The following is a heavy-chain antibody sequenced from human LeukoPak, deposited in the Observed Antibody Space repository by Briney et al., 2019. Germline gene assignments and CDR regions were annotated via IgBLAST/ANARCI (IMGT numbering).Heavy chain of an antibody. CDR2: IKQDGSDK. J-gene: IGHJ4*02. Sequence: GGSLRLSCAASGFTFSSYWMTWVRQAPGKGLEWVANIKQDGSDKYYVDSVKGRFTISRDNTKNSLYLQMNSLRAEDTAVYYCARDVYRIVVVPHYFDYWGQGTLVTVSS. D-gene: IGHD3-22*01. V-gene: IGHV3-7*01. CDR3: ARDVYRIVVVPHYFDY. CDR1: GFTFSSYW.